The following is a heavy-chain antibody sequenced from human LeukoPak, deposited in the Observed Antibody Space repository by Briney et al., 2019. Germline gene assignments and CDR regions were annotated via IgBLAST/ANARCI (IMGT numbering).Heavy chain of an antibody. Sequence: ASVKVSCKASGYTFTSYYMHWVRQAPGQGLEWMGIINPSGGSTTYTQKFQGRVTMTRDMSTSTVYMELSSLTSEDTAVYYCARGRQLRQPDFWGQGTLVTVSS. CDR1: GYTFTSYY. CDR3: ARGRQLRQPDF. D-gene: IGHD3-10*01. V-gene: IGHV1-46*01. J-gene: IGHJ4*02. CDR2: INPSGGST.